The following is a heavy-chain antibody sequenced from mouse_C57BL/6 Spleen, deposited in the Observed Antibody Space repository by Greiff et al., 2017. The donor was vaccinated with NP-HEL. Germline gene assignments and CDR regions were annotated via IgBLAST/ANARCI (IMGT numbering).Heavy chain of an antibody. CDR2: IYPGDGDT. V-gene: IGHV1-82*01. CDR1: GYAFSSSW. CDR3: ASASYDGYAWFAY. Sequence: VLLQQSGPELVKPGASVKISCKASGYAFSSSWMNWVMQRPGKGLEWIGRIYPGDGDTNYNGKLKGKATLTADKSSSTAYMQLSSLTSEDSAVYFCASASYDGYAWFAYWGQGTLVTVSA. J-gene: IGHJ3*01. D-gene: IGHD2-3*01.